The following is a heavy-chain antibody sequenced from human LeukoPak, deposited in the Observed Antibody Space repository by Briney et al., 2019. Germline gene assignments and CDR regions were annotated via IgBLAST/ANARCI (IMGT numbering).Heavy chain of an antibody. CDR3: ATAERAAIPI. Sequence: ASVNVSCKVSGYNLTELSMHWVRQAPGKGLEWMGGFDPEDGETIYAQKFQGRVTMTEDTSTDTAYMELSSLRSEDTAVYYCATAERAAIPIWGQGTMVTVSS. J-gene: IGHJ3*02. CDR2: FDPEDGET. CDR1: GYNLTELS. V-gene: IGHV1-24*01. D-gene: IGHD2-2*02.